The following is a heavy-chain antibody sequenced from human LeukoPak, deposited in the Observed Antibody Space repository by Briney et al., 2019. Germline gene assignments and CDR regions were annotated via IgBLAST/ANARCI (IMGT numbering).Heavy chain of an antibody. Sequence: PGGSLRLSCAASGFTFSSYAMHWVRQAPGKGLEWVAVISYDGSNKYYADSVKGRFTISRDNSKNTLYLQMNSLRAEDTAVYYCARDAKGSGWYVIDYWGQGTLVTVSS. CDR1: GFTFSSYA. CDR3: ARDAKGSGWYVIDY. V-gene: IGHV3-30*04. CDR2: ISYDGSNK. D-gene: IGHD6-19*01. J-gene: IGHJ4*02.